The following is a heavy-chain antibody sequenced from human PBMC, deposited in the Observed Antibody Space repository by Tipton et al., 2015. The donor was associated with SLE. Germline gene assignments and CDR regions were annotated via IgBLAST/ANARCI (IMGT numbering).Heavy chain of an antibody. CDR1: RFTFNTYG. J-gene: IGHJ4*02. CDR2: IRYDGTNK. Sequence: LRLSCAASRFTFNTYGMHWVRQAPGKGLEWVAFIRYDGTNKYYADSVKGRFTISRDNSKNTLYLQMSSLRAEDTAVYYCARDSSHIVVVVSASSYFDYWGQGTLVTVSS. CDR3: ARDSSHIVVVVSASSYFDY. V-gene: IGHV3-30*02. D-gene: IGHD2-15*01.